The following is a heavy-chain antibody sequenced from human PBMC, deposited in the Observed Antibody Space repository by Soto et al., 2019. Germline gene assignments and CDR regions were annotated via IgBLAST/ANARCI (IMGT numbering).Heavy chain of an antibody. V-gene: IGHV4-31*03. CDR1: GGSISSGGFC. CDR2: IYYSGST. J-gene: IGHJ4*02. D-gene: IGHD3-10*01. Sequence: QVQLQESGPGLVKPSQTLSLTCTVSGGSISSGGFCWSWIRHHPGKGLEWIGHIYYSGSTYYNPSRKSRVIISVDTSKNQFSLKLSSVTAADTAVYYCARGGGFGELLSIIDYWGQGTLVTVSS. CDR3: ARGGGFGELLSIIDY.